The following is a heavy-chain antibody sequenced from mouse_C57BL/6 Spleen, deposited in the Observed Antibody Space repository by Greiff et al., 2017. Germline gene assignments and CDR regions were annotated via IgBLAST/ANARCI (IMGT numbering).Heavy chain of an antibody. J-gene: IGHJ2*01. CDR3: AWLPYFDY. D-gene: IGHD2-2*01. CDR1: GYAFSSSW. V-gene: IGHV1-82*01. Sequence: QVQLQQSGPELVKPGASVKISCKASGYAFSSSWMNWVKQRPGKGLEWIGRIYPGDGDTNYNGKFKGKATLTADKSSSTAYMQLSSLTSEDSAVYFCAWLPYFDYWGQGTTLTVSS. CDR2: IYPGDGDT.